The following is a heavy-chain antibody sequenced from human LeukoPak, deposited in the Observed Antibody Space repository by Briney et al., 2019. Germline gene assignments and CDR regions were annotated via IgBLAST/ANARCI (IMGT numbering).Heavy chain of an antibody. CDR2: IFSGGGT. D-gene: IGHD2-15*01. V-gene: IGHV3-66*01. J-gene: IGHJ3*02. CDR3: ARGGVVYPDSFDI. Sequence: GGSLRLSCAASGFTVSSSYMNWVRQAPGKGMEWVSLIFSGGGTYYADSVKGRFTISRDNSKNTLFLQMNSLRAEDTAVYYCARGGVVYPDSFDIWGRGTMVTVSS. CDR1: GFTVSSSY.